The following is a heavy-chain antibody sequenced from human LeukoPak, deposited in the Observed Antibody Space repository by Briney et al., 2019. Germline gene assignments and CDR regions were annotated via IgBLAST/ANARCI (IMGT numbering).Heavy chain of an antibody. CDR3: ARLSGVDYYDNSGRASWAFDI. D-gene: IGHD3-22*01. CDR1: GGSISSSSYY. CDR2: IYYSGST. Sequence: SETLSLTCTVSGGSISSSSYYWGWIRQPPGKGLEWIGSIYYSGSTYYNPSLKSRVTISVDTSKNQFSLKLSSVTAADTAVYYCARLSGVDYYDNSGRASWAFDIWGQGTMVTVSS. J-gene: IGHJ3*02. V-gene: IGHV4-39*01.